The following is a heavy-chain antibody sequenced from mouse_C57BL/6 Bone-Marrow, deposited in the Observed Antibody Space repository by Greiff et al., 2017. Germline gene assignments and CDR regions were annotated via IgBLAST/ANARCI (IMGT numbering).Heavy chain of an antibody. V-gene: IGHV1-69*01. CDR2: IDPSDSYT. CDR1: GYTFTSYW. Sequence: VQLQQPGAELVMPGASVKLSCKASGYTFTSYWMHWVKQRPGQGLEWIGEIDPSDSYTNYNQKFKGKYTLTVDKSSSTAYMQLSSLTSEDSAVYYCARRLITTVVAHWYFDVWGTGTTVTVSS. D-gene: IGHD1-1*01. CDR3: ARRLITTVVAHWYFDV. J-gene: IGHJ1*03.